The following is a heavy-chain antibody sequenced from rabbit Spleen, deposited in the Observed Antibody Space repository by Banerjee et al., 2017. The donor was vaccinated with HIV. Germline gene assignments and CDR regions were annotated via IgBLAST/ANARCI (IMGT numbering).Heavy chain of an antibody. CDR3: ARDTSSSFSSYGMDL. CDR1: GFSFNSGDD. CDR2: IDTGSSGFT. V-gene: IGHV1S40*01. Sequence: QSLEESGGGLVKPGASLTLTCKASGFSFNSGDDMCWVRQAPGKGLEWIACIDTGSSGFTYFASWAKGRFTISKTSSTTVTLQMTSLTAADTATYFCARDTSSSFSSYGMDLWGQGTLVTVS. J-gene: IGHJ6*01. D-gene: IGHD1-1*01.